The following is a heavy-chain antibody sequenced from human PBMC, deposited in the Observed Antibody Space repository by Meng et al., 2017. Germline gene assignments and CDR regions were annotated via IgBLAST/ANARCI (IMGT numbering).Heavy chain of an antibody. CDR2: IHYSGST. D-gene: IGHD3-9*01. J-gene: IGHJ6*02. CDR3: ARENVGLIRYFDWSREDESTAHYYYGMDV. Sequence: SETLSLTCSVSDGSMNSYYWSWMRQPPGKGLEWIGDIHYSGSTNYNPSLKSRVTISVDTSKNHFSLKLSPVTAADTAIYYCARENVGLIRYFDWSREDESTAHYYYGMDVWGQGTAVTVSS. CDR1: DGSMNSYY. V-gene: IGHV4-59*01.